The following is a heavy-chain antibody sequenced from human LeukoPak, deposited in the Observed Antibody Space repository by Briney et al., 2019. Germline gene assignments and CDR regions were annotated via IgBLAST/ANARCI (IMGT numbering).Heavy chain of an antibody. CDR1: GFTFGNYA. V-gene: IGHV3-30*18. D-gene: IGHD3-22*01. CDR3: AKDHYYDSILYGMDV. CDR2: VSYDGGNK. Sequence: GGSLRLSCAASGFTFGNYAMHWVRQAPGKGLQWVAIVSYDGGNKYHSGSVKGRFTISRDNSKNTLYLQMNSLRAEDTAVYYCAKDHYYDSILYGMDVWGQGTTVTVSS. J-gene: IGHJ6*02.